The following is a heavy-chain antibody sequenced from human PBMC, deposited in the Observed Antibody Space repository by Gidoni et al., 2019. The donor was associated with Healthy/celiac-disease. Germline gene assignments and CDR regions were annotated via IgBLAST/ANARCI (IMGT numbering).Heavy chain of an antibody. CDR1: GFTFRSYA. CDR2: ISYDGSNK. Sequence: QVQPVASGGGVVPPGRSLRLSCDASGFTFRSYAMHWVRQAPGKGLELFAVISYDGSNKYYADSVKGRFTISRDNSKNTLYLQMTSLRAEDTAVYYCARGSGSYYEGGDYWGQGTLVTVSS. CDR3: ARGSGSYYEGGDY. D-gene: IGHD1-26*01. V-gene: IGHV3-30-3*01. J-gene: IGHJ4*02.